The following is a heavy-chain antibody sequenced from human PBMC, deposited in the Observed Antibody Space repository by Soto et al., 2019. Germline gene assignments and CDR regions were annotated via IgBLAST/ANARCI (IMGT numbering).Heavy chain of an antibody. Sequence: SGPTLVNPTQTLTLTCTVSGFSLSTSGMCVSWIRQPPGKALEWLALIDWDDDKYYSTSLKTRLTISKDTSKNQVVLTMTNMDPVDTATYYCARALVVPAAMYRVNWFDPWGQGTLVTVSS. D-gene: IGHD2-2*01. CDR3: ARALVVPAAMYRVNWFDP. CDR1: GFSLSTSGMC. J-gene: IGHJ5*02. CDR2: IDWDDDK. V-gene: IGHV2-70*01.